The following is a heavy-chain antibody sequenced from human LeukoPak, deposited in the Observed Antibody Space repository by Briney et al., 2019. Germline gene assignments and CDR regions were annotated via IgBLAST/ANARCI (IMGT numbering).Heavy chain of an antibody. CDR2: IYSSGII. CDR1: GGSISSYH. Sequence: SETLSLTCTVSGGSISSYHWSWIRQPAGKAPEWIGRIYSSGIINYNPSLKSRVTMSLDNSKNQLSLKLSYVTAADTAVYYCARDTGKSGYPDYWGQGTLVTVSS. D-gene: IGHD3-3*01. V-gene: IGHV4-4*07. J-gene: IGHJ4*02. CDR3: ARDTGKSGYPDY.